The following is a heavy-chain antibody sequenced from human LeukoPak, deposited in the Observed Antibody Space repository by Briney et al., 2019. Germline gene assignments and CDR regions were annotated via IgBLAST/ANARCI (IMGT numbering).Heavy chain of an antibody. V-gene: IGHV3-15*01. CDR2: IKSRTDGGTT. CDR3: TTDTPYYYGSGSYYNFDY. J-gene: IGHJ4*02. CDR1: GFTFSNAW. D-gene: IGHD3-10*01. Sequence: SGGSLRLSCAASGFTFSNAWMSWVRQAPGKGLEWVGRIKSRTDGGTTDYAAPVKGRFTISRDDSKNTLYLQMNSPKTEDTAVYYCTTDTPYYYGSGSYYNFDYWGQGTLVTVSS.